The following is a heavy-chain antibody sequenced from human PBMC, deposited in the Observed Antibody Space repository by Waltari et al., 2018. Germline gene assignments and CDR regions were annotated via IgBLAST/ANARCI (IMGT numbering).Heavy chain of an antibody. CDR3: ASIWCGRTRYYYGMDV. J-gene: IGHJ6*02. Sequence: QVQLQQWGAGLLKPSETLSLTCAVYGGSFRGYYWSWIRQPPGKGLEWIGEINHSGSTNYNPSLKSRVTISVDTSKNQFSLKLSSVTAADTAVYYCASIWCGRTRYYYGMDVWGQGTTVTVSS. CDR2: INHSGST. CDR1: GGSFRGYY. D-gene: IGHD3-10*01. V-gene: IGHV4-34*01.